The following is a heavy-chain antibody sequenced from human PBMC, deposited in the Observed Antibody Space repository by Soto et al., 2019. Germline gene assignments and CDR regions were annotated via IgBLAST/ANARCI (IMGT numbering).Heavy chain of an antibody. V-gene: IGHV1-69*01. D-gene: IGHD2-15*01. CDR1: GGTFSSYA. Sequence: QVQLVQSGAEVKKPGSSVKVSCKASGGTFSSYAISWVRQAPEQGLEWMGGIIPIFGTANYAQKFQGRVTITADESTSTAYMELSSLRSEDTAVYYCARGALGYCSGGSCRSYYYYGMDVWGQGTTVTVSS. J-gene: IGHJ6*02. CDR3: ARGALGYCSGGSCRSYYYYGMDV. CDR2: IIPIFGTA.